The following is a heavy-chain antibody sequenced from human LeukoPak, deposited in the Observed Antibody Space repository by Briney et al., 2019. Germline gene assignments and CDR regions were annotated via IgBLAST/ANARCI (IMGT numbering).Heavy chain of an antibody. V-gene: IGHV3-9*01. J-gene: IGHJ4*02. CDR1: GFTFDDYA. Sequence: GRSLRLSCAASGFTFDDYAMHWVRRAPGKGLEWVSGISWNSGSIGYADSVKGRFTISRDNAKNSLYLQMNSLRAEDTALYYCAKDGYSYGLLPFDYWGQGALVTVSS. CDR3: AKDGYSYGLLPFDY. D-gene: IGHD5-18*01. CDR2: ISWNSGSI.